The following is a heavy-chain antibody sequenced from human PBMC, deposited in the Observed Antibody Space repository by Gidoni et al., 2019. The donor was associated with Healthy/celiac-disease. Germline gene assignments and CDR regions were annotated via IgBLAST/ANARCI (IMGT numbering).Heavy chain of an antibody. J-gene: IGHJ4*02. CDR3: ARDMEAAAAPRGFDY. CDR1: GGSISSGDYY. CDR2: IYYSGST. V-gene: IGHV4-30-4*01. Sequence: QVQLQESCPGLVKPSQTLSLTCTVSGGSISSGDYYWSWIRQPPGKGLEWIGYIYYSGSTYYNPSLKSRVTISVDTSKNQFALKLSSVTAADTAVYYCARDMEAAAAPRGFDYWGQGTLVTVSS. D-gene: IGHD6-13*01.